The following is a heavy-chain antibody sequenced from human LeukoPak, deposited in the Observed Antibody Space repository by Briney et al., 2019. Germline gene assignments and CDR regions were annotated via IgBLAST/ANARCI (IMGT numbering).Heavy chain of an antibody. V-gene: IGHV3-23*01. Sequence: GGSLRLSCAASGFTLSSYAMSWVRQGPGKGLEWVSAISVSGNTYHADSVKGRFTISRDNSKNTLYLQMNSLRAEDTAVYYCAKRGPGSPQSGKYYFDYWGQGTLVTVSS. CDR3: AKRGPGSPQSGKYYFDY. CDR1: GFTLSSYA. CDR2: ISVSGNT. D-gene: IGHD3-10*01. J-gene: IGHJ4*02.